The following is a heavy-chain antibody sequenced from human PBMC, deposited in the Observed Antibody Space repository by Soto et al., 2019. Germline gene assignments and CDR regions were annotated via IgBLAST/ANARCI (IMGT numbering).Heavy chain of an antibody. D-gene: IGHD2-2*01. Sequence: PSETLSLTCTVSGGSISSSNNYWSWIRQHPGKGLEWIGYIYYSGSTYYNPSLKSRLTMSGDTSKNQFSLKLSSVTAVDTAVYYCARAPSSSSFFDYWGQGTLVPVSS. V-gene: IGHV4-31*03. CDR1: GGSISSSNNY. CDR3: ARAPSSSSFFDY. J-gene: IGHJ4*02. CDR2: IYYSGST.